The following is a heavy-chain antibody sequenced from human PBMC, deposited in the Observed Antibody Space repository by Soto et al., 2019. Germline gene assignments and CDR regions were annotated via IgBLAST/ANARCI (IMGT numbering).Heavy chain of an antibody. D-gene: IGHD3-10*01. CDR1: GFTFSSYA. V-gene: IGHV3-23*01. CDR3: AKGGGSCSTMIRGIQCAFDI. Sequence: GGSLRLSCAASGFTFSSYAMSWVRQAPGKGLEWVSAISGSGGSTYYADSVKGRFTISRDNSKNTLYLQMNSLRAEDTAVYYCAKGGGSCSTMIRGIQCAFDIWGQGTMVTVSS. CDR2: ISGSGGST. J-gene: IGHJ3*02.